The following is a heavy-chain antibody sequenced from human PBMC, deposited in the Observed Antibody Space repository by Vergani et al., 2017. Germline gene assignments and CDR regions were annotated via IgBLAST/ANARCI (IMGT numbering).Heavy chain of an antibody. CDR3: ARGDYGILTGYRY. V-gene: IGHV1-46*03. CDR1: GYTFSNYY. Sequence: QVQVVQSGAEVKKSGASVKVSCKTSGYTFSNYYMHWVRQAAGQGLEWMGIINPSGGHTNYAHKFQGRVTMTRDTSTSTVYMELSSLRSEETAIYYCARGDYGILTGYRYWGQGTLVTVSA. D-gene: IGHD3-9*01. J-gene: IGHJ4*02. CDR2: INPSGGHT.